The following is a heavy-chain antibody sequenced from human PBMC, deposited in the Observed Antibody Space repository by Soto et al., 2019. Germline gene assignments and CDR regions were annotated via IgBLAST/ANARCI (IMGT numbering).Heavy chain of an antibody. CDR3: AKIGIPDYYDISGYAY. Sequence: GVSLRLSCASSGFTFSSYGMHWVRQAPGKGLEWVAVISYDGSNKYYADSVKGRFTISRDNSKNTLYLQMNSLRAEDTAVYYCAKIGIPDYYDISGYAYWGQGT. J-gene: IGHJ4*02. CDR1: GFTFSSYG. CDR2: ISYDGSNK. D-gene: IGHD3-22*01. V-gene: IGHV3-30*18.